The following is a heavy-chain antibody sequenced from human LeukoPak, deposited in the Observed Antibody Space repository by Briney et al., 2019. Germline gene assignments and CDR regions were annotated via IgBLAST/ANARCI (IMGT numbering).Heavy chain of an antibody. CDR1: GYTFTGYY. CDR3: ARGVYSSGYNFDY. D-gene: IGHD3-22*01. J-gene: IGHJ4*02. V-gene: IGHV1-2*04. Sequence: GAPVKVSCKASGYTFTGYYMHWVRQAPGQGLEWMGWINPNSGGTNYAQKFQGWVTMTRDTSISTAYMELSRLRSDDTAVYYCARGVYSSGYNFDYWGQGTLVTVSS. CDR2: INPNSGGT.